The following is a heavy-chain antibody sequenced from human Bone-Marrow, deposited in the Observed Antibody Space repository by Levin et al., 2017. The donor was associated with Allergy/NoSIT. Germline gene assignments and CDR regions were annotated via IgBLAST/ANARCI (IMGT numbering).Heavy chain of an antibody. J-gene: IGHJ4*02. CDR1: GFNFSNFW. CDR2: INSDGSSI. CDR3: AKDDIIMLSS. D-gene: IGHD3-10*01. V-gene: IGHV3-74*01. Sequence: GGSLRLSCATSGFNFSNFWMHWVRQAPGKGLEWVSRINSDGSSIDYAGSVKGRFTISRDGAKNTLSLQMNNLRAEDTAVYFCAKDDIIMLSSWGQGTLVTVSS.